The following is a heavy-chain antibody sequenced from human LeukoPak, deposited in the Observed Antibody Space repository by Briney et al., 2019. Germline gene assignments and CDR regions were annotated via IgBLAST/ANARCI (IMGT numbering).Heavy chain of an antibody. V-gene: IGHV3-23*01. D-gene: IGHD3-9*01. CDR2: ITSSGGSK. Sequence: GGSLRLSCAASGFTFTTCGMSWVRQAPGQGLEWVSAITSSGGSKYYADSVKGRFTISRDNSKNTLYLQMNSLRAEDTAVYYCAKGRRYNILTGHFVSEVHPWGQGTLVTVSS. J-gene: IGHJ5*02. CDR1: GFTFTTCG. CDR3: AKGRRYNILTGHFVSEVHP.